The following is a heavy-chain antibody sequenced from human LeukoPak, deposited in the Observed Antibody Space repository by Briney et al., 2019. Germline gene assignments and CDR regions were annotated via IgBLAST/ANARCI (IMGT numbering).Heavy chain of an antibody. D-gene: IGHD2-15*01. CDR1: GGSISSHY. J-gene: IGHJ6*02. CDR2: IYYSGST. CDR3: ARGSRCSGGSCYAYYYYYGMDV. Sequence: SETLSLTCTVSGGSISSHYWSWIRQPPGKGLEWIGYIYYSGSTNYNPSLKSRVTISVDTSKNQFPLKLSSVTAADTAVYYCARGSRCSGGSCYAYYYYYGMDVWGQGTTVTVSS. V-gene: IGHV4-59*11.